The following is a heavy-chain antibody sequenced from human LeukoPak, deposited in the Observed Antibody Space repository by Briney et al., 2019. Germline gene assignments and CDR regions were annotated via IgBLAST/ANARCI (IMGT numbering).Heavy chain of an antibody. V-gene: IGHV1-2*02. CDR3: AGVMSVAATSFDY. J-gene: IGHJ4*02. D-gene: IGHD6-19*01. CDR2: INPNSGGT. Sequence: ASVKVSCKASGYTFTGYYMHWVRQAPGQGLEWMGWINPNSGGTNYAQKFQGRVTMTRDTSISTAYMELSRLRSDDTAVYYCAGVMSVAATSFDYWGQGTLVTVSS. CDR1: GYTFTGYY.